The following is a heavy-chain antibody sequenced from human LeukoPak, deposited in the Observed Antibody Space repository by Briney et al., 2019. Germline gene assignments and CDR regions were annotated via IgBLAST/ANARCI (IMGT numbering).Heavy chain of an antibody. Sequence: SETLSLTCTVSGGSISSYYWSWIRQPPGKGLEWIGYIYYSGSTNYNPSLKSRVTISVDTSKNQFSLKLSSVTAADTAVYYCARDYGAVTTYLWGPGTLVTVSS. CDR3: ARDYGAVTTYL. J-gene: IGHJ5*02. CDR2: IYYSGST. CDR1: GGSISSYY. D-gene: IGHD4-11*01. V-gene: IGHV4-59*01.